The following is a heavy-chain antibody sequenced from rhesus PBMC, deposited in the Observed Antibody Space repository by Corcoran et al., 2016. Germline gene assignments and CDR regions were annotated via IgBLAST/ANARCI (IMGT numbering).Heavy chain of an antibody. V-gene: IGHV3S5*01. D-gene: IGHD4-29*01. J-gene: IGHJ6*01. CDR1: GFTFSSYA. CDR2: IKCGGVIT. Sequence: EVQLVETGGGLVQPGGSLRLACAASGFTFSSYAMLGVPQAPGKGRECIEPIKCGGVITSYAASVKGRFTISRDNSKNTLSLQMNSLRAEDTAVYYCAKETTVATLGHGLDSWGQGVVVTVSS. CDR3: AKETTVATLGHGLDS.